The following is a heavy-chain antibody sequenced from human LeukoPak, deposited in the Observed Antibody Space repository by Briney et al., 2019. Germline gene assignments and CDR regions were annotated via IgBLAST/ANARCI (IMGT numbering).Heavy chain of an antibody. D-gene: IGHD2/OR15-2a*01. CDR3: VSFYETY. CDR1: GFIFSNYA. CDR2: ISYDGSNK. J-gene: IGHJ4*02. V-gene: IGHV3-30*04. Sequence: GGSLRLSCAASGFIFSNYAIHWVRQAPGKGLEWVAVISYDGSNKYYADSVKGRFTISRDISKNTLYLQMNSLRAEDTAVYYCVSFYETYWGRGTLVTVSS.